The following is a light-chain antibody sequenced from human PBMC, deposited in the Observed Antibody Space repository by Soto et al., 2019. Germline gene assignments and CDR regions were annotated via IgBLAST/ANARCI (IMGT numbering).Light chain of an antibody. CDR3: QHMRT. J-gene: IGKJ1*01. Sequence: AIQMTQSPSFLSASVGDKVIITCRASQDIRNDLGWYQHKPGKAPKFLIYDASTLESGVPSRFSGSGFGTEFSLTISSLQPDDFGSYYCQHMRTFGQGTKVEMK. CDR2: DAS. CDR1: QDIRND. V-gene: IGKV1-13*02.